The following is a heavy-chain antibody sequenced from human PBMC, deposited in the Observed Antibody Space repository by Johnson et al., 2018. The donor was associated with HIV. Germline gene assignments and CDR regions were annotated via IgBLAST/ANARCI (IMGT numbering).Heavy chain of an antibody. Sequence: VQLVESGGGVVQHGRSLRLSCAASGFTFSSYALHWVRQAPGTGLEWVSGITCNGGSSTYADSVKGRFTISRDNAQDSLYLQMNSLRAEDTALYYCARELTYYYGSGSYPSGLDAFDIWGQGTMVTVSS. CDR1: GFTFSSYA. CDR2: ITCNGGSS. CDR3: ARELTYYYGSGSYPSGLDAFDI. V-gene: IGHV3-20*04. D-gene: IGHD3-10*01. J-gene: IGHJ3*02.